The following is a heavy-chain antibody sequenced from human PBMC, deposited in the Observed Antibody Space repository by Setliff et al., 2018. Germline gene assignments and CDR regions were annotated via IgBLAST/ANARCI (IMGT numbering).Heavy chain of an antibody. CDR3: ARGRYQVPYNY. CDR2: IFSGGST. Sequence: PSETLSLTCTVSGGSISSHYWSWIRQPPGKGLEWIGYIFSGGSTKFNPPLKSRVTISVDTSKNQVSLKVTSVTAAATAVYFCARGRYQVPYNYWGQGSLVTVSS. V-gene: IGHV4-59*11. CDR1: GGSISSHY. D-gene: IGHD2-2*01. J-gene: IGHJ4*02.